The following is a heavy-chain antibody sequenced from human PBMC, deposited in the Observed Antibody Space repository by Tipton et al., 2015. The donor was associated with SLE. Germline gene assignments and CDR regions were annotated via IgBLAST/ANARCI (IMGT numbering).Heavy chain of an antibody. D-gene: IGHD5-24*01. CDR3: ARSRRDGYNYYFFDY. V-gene: IGHV1-8*01. CDR2: MNPNSGNT. J-gene: IGHJ4*02. CDR1: GYTFTSYD. Sequence: QSGAEVKKPGASVKVSCKASGYTFTSYDIYWVRQATGQGLEWMGWMNPNSGNTGYAQKFQGRVTMTRSTSISTAYMELSSLRSEDTAVYYCARSRRDGYNYYFFDYWGQGTLVTVSS.